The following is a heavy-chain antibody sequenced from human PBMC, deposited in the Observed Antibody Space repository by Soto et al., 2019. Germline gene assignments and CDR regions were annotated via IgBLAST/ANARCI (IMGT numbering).Heavy chain of an antibody. J-gene: IGHJ6*02. CDR1: GFTFSSYS. CDR2: ISSSSSTI. D-gene: IGHD3-22*01. CDR3: ARDTSASSGYYPAYYYYGMDV. V-gene: IGHV3-48*02. Sequence: GGSLRLSCAASGFTFSSYSMNWVRQAPGKGLEWVSYISSSSSTIYYADSVKGRFTISRDNAKNSLYLQMNSLRDEDTAVYYCARDTSASSGYYPAYYYYGMDVWGQGTTVTVSS.